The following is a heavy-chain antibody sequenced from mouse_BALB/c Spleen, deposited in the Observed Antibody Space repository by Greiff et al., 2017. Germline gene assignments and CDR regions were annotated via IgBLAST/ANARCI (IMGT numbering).Heavy chain of an antibody. V-gene: IGHV3-2*02. J-gene: IGHJ4*01. CDR2: ISYSGST. CDR1: GYSITSDYA. CDR3: ARQGDYAMDY. Sequence: EVKLLESGPGLVKPSQSLSLTCTVTGYSITSDYAWNWIRQFPGNKLEWMGYISYSGSTSYNPSLKSRISITRDTSKNQFFLQLNSVTTEDTAMYYCARQGDYAMDYWGQGTSVTVSS.